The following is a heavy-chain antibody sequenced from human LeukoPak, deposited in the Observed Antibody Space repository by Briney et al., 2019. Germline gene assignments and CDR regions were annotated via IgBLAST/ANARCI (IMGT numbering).Heavy chain of an antibody. D-gene: IGHD3-3*01. Sequence: GGSLRLSCAVSGVNFSSYWMSRVRQAPGKGLEWVANIKQDGSEEYYVDYVKGRFTISTDNAKNSLYLQMNSLRAEDTALYYCARDAYYDFWSGFPRDFDYWGQGTLVTVSS. V-gene: IGHV3-7*01. CDR2: IKQDGSEE. CDR1: GVNFSSYW. J-gene: IGHJ4*02. CDR3: ARDAYYDFWSGFPRDFDY.